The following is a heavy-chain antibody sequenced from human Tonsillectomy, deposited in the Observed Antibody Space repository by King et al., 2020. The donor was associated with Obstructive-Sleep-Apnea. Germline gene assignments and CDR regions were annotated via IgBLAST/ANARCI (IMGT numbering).Heavy chain of an antibody. Sequence: VQLVESGGGLVKPGGSLRLSCAASGFTFSSYSMNWVRQAPGKGLDWVSSISRSSIYIYYADSVTGRFTISRDNAKNSLYLQMNSLRAEATAVYYCASGSRAVRGVQTHYYYYYGMDVWGQGTTVTVSS. V-gene: IGHV3-21*01. CDR2: ISRSSIYI. J-gene: IGHJ6*02. CDR1: GFTFSSYS. CDR3: ASGSRAVRGVQTHYYYYYGMDV. D-gene: IGHD3-10*01.